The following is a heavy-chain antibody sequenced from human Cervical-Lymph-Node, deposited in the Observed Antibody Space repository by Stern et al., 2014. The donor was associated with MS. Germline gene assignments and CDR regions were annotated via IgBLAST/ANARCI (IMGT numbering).Heavy chain of an antibody. D-gene: IGHD1-1*01. V-gene: IGHV1-2*04. J-gene: IGHJ6*02. Sequence: VQLVQSVAEVKNPGASVKVSCKASGYTFTDYYMQWMRQAPGQGLEWMGWLNPNNGGTKSEQKFQGWVTMTRDTSTSTAYMELSRLRSDDTAIYYCARASTTANNYYDGVDVWGQGTTVTVTS. CDR1: GYTFTDYY. CDR3: ARASTTANNYYDGVDV. CDR2: LNPNNGGT.